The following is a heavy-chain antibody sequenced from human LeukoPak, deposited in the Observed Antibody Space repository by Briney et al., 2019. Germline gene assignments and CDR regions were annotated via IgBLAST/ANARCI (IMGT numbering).Heavy chain of an antibody. D-gene: IGHD6-19*01. V-gene: IGHV4-59*08. Sequence: SETLSLSYTVSGGSFSSSYWSWIRQPPGKGLEWIGYIFYSGSTNYNPSLKSRITMSVDMSKNQFSLKLSSVTAADTAVYYCARHVVGRWLVDYWGQGTLVTVSS. J-gene: IGHJ4*02. CDR3: ARHVVGRWLVDY. CDR1: GGSFSSSY. CDR2: IFYSGST.